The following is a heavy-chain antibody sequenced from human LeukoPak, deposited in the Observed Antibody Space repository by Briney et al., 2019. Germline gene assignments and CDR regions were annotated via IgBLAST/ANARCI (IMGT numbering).Heavy chain of an antibody. D-gene: IGHD2-8*01. Sequence: GASVKVSCKASGYTFTAYYISWLRQAPGQGLEWMGWINPNSGDTKYAQKFQGRVTMTRDTSISTAYMDLSRLRSDDTAVYYCARNGPDNQGRVPYGMDVWGQGTTVTVSS. CDR1: GYTFTAYY. CDR3: ARNGPDNQGRVPYGMDV. J-gene: IGHJ6*02. V-gene: IGHV1-2*02. CDR2: INPNSGDT.